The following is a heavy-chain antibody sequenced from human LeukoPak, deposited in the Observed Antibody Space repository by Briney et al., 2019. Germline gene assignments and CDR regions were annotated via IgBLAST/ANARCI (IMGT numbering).Heavy chain of an antibody. J-gene: IGHJ5*02. V-gene: IGHV4-59*08. CDR2: IYYSGST. D-gene: IGHD2-15*01. CDR1: GGSISSYY. Sequence: SETLSLTCTVSGGSISSYYWSWIRQPPGKGLEWIGYIYYSGSTNYNPSLKSRVTISVDTSKNQFSLKLSSVTAADTAVYYCARRRAATNWFDPWGQGTLVAVSS. CDR3: ARRRAATNWFDP.